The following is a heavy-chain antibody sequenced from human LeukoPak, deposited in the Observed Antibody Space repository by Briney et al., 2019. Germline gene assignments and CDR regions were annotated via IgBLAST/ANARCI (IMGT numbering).Heavy chain of an antibody. CDR2: IYYSGST. CDR1: GGSISSSSYY. J-gene: IGHJ6*02. V-gene: IGHV4-39*01. Sequence: SETLSLTCTVSGGSISSSSYYWGWIRQPPGKGLEWLGSIYYSGSTYYNPSLKSRVTISVDTSKTQFSLKLSSVTAADTAVYYCARIAAETYYYYYGMDVWGQGTTVTVSS. D-gene: IGHD6-13*01. CDR3: ARIAAETYYYYYGMDV.